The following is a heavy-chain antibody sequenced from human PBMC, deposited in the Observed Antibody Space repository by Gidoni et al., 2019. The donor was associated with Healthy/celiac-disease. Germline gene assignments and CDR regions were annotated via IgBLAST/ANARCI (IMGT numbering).Heavy chain of an antibody. J-gene: IGHJ4*02. CDR1: GFTFSSYA. V-gene: IGHV3-30*04. CDR2: ISYDGSNK. Sequence: QVQLVESGGGVVQPGRSLRLSCAASGFTFSSYAMHWVRQAPGKGLEWVTVISYDGSNKYYADSVKGRFTISRDNSKNTLYLQMNSLRAEDTAVYYCARSRMATIPNFDYWGQGTLVTVSS. CDR3: ARSRMATIPNFDY. D-gene: IGHD5-12*01.